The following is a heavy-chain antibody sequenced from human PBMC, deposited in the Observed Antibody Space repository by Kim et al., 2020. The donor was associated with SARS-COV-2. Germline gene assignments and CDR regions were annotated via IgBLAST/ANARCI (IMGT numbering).Heavy chain of an antibody. J-gene: IGHJ4*02. V-gene: IGHV1-46*01. D-gene: IGHD3-10*01. CDR3: ARVAHLPYGSGSPPSLDY. Sequence: QGRVTMTRDTSTSTVYMELSSLRSEDTAVYYCARVAHLPYGSGSPPSLDYWGQGTLVTVSS.